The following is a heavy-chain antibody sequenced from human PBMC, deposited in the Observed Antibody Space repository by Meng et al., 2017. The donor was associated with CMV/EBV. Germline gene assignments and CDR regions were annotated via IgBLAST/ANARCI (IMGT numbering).Heavy chain of an antibody. V-gene: IGHV3-53*01. D-gene: IGHD3-22*01. CDR1: GFTVSSNY. CDR2: IYSGGST. Sequence: GGSLRLSCAASGFTVSSNYMSWVRQAPGKGLEWVSVIYSGGSTYYADSVKGRFTISRDNSKSTLYLQMNSLRAEDTAVYYCATTASSGYYYYFNYWGQGTLVTVSS. J-gene: IGHJ4*02. CDR3: ATTASSGYYYYFNY.